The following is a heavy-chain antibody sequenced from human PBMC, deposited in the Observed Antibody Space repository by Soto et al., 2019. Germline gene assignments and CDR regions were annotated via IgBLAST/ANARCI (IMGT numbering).Heavy chain of an antibody. CDR3: AKDLVTGTTDYYYGMDV. V-gene: IGHV3-23*01. CDR1: GGSFSGYY. J-gene: IGHJ6*02. Sequence: ETLSLTCAVYGGSFSGYYWSWIRQPPGKGLEWVSAISGSGGSTYYADSVKGRFTISRDNSKNTLYLQMNSLRAEDTAVYYCAKDLVTGTTDYYYGMDVWGQGTTVTVSS. CDR2: ISGSGGST. D-gene: IGHD1-7*01.